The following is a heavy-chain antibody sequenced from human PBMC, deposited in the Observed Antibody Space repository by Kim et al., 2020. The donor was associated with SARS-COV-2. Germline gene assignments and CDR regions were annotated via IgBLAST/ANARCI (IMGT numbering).Heavy chain of an antibody. CDR3: ARASRGGARLVGATPYFDY. J-gene: IGHJ4*02. D-gene: IGHD1-26*01. Sequence: QKLQGRVTITADESTSTAYMELSSLGSEDTAVYYCARASRGGARLVGATPYFDYWGQGTLVTVSS. V-gene: IGHV1-69*01.